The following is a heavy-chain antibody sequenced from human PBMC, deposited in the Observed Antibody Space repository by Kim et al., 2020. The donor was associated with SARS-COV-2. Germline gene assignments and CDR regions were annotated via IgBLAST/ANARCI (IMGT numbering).Heavy chain of an antibody. V-gene: IGHV3-30*02. CDR3: AKDGSGSYYTHPFDY. D-gene: IGHD1-26*01. Sequence: DSVKGRFTISRDNSKNTLYLQMNSLRAEDTAVYYCAKDGSGSYYTHPFDYWGQGTLVTVSS. J-gene: IGHJ4*02.